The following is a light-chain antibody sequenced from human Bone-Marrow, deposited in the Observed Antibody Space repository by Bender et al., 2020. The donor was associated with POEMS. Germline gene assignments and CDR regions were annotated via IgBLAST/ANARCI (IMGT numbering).Light chain of an antibody. Sequence: QSALTQPASVSGSPGQSITISCTGTSRDIGTYDYVSWYQQHPGKAPKLMIYEVSKRPSGVSNRFSGSKSGNTASLTISGLQAEDEADYYCTSYTSSSTFVFGGGTKLTVL. CDR1: SRDIGTYDY. J-gene: IGLJ2*01. CDR3: TSYTSSSTFV. CDR2: EVS. V-gene: IGLV2-14*01.